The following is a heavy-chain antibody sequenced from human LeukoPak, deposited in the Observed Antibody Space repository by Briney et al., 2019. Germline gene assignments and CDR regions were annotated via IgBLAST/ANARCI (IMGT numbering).Heavy chain of an antibody. V-gene: IGHV3-74*01. Sequence: GGSLRLSCAASGFTFSNYMMHWVRHAPGKGLVWVSRIKSDGITITYADSVKGRFTISRDNAKNTLYLQMNSQRAEDTAVYYCLRDLNWSLDQWGQGTLVTVSS. CDR3: LRDLNWSLDQ. J-gene: IGHJ4*02. CDR2: IKSDGITI. D-gene: IGHD1-20*01. CDR1: GFTFSNYM.